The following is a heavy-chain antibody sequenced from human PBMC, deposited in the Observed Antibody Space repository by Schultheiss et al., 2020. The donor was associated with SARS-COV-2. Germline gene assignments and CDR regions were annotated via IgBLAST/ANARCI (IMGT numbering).Heavy chain of an antibody. CDR2: IYTSGST. CDR1: GGSISSYY. D-gene: IGHD3-10*01. Sequence: SETLSLTCTVSGGSISSYYWSWIRQPAGKGLEWIGRIYTSGSTNYNPSLKSRVTMSVDTSKKQFSLNLSSVTAADTAVYYCARDRYYYGSGKTRFDPWGQGTLVTVSS. V-gene: IGHV4-4*07. J-gene: IGHJ5*02. CDR3: ARDRYYYGSGKTRFDP.